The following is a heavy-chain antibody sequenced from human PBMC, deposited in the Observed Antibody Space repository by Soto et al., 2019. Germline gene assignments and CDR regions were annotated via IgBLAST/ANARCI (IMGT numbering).Heavy chain of an antibody. CDR1: GYTFTNYG. CDR3: ARGVGSGSYYNQYNWFDP. Sequence: ASVKVSCKTSGYTFTNYGISWVRHAPGQGLEWMGWISGYNGNTNHAQNLQGRVTMTTDTSTSTAYMELRSLRSDDTAVYYCARGVGSGSYYNQYNWFDPWGQGTLVTVSS. D-gene: IGHD3-10*01. J-gene: IGHJ5*02. CDR2: ISGYNGNT. V-gene: IGHV1-18*01.